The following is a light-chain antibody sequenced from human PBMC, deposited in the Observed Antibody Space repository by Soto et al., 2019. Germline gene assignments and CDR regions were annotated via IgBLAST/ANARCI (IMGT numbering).Light chain of an antibody. CDR2: GAS. V-gene: IGKV3-15*01. CDR3: QQYNNWPIT. Sequence: EIFLTQSPASLSLSTVEIATFSCRASQSISTILAWYQHKPGQPPRLLIYGASTRATGIPDRFSGGGSGTEFTLTISSLQSEDFAVYYCQQYNNWPITFGQGTRLEI. CDR1: QSISTI. J-gene: IGKJ5*01.